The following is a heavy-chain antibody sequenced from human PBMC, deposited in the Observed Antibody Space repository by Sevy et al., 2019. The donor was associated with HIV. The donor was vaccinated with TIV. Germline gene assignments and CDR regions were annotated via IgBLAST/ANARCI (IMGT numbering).Heavy chain of an antibody. V-gene: IGHV3-23*01. D-gene: IGHD3-10*01. J-gene: IGHJ4*02. CDR3: VKEGRDDFNPYLDF. CDR2: VSRNGGTP. CDR1: GFTFGGYM. Sequence: GGSLRLSCAGSGFTFGGYMMNWVRQAPGRGLEWVARVSRNGGTPEYGDSAKGRFTISRDNSKNTVYLQLKELRAEDTALYYCVKEGRDDFNPYLDFWGQGNLVTVSS.